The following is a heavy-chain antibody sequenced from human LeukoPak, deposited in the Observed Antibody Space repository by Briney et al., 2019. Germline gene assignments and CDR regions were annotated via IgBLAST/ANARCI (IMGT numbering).Heavy chain of an antibody. CDR2: IYYSGRT. D-gene: IGHD6-13*01. CDR1: GGSINSYY. Sequence: SETLSLTCTVSGGSINSYYWSWIRQPPGKGLEWIGYIYYSGRTNNNPSLKSRVTMSVDTSKNQFSLNLSSATAADTAVYYCARSAGAAAHFDYWGQGTLVTVSS. J-gene: IGHJ4*02. V-gene: IGHV4-59*08. CDR3: ARSAGAAAHFDY.